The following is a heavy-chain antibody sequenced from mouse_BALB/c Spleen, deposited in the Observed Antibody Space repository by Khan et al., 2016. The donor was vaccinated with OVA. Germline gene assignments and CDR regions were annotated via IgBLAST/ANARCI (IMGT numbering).Heavy chain of an antibody. J-gene: IGHJ3*01. D-gene: IGHD1-1*02. CDR3: TRTGYGSLAY. CDR1: GFTFTSYY. V-gene: IGHV1S81*02. Sequence: QVQLQQSGAELVKPGASVKLSCKASGFTFTSYYMYWVKQRPGQGLEWIGEFNPSNGDTNFNEKFKSKATLHVDRSSSTAYMPLNSLTSEDSTASYCTRTGYGSLAYLGQGTLVAVSA. CDR2: FNPSNGDT.